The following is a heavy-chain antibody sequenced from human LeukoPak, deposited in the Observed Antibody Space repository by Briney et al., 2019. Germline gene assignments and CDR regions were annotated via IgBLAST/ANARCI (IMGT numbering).Heavy chain of an antibody. D-gene: IGHD7-27*01. Sequence: SVKVSCKASGGTFSSYTISWVRQAPGQGLEWMGRIIPILGIANYAQKFQGRVTITADKSTSTAYMELSSLRSDDTAVYYCARVGLGTSNWFDPWGQGTLVTVSS. J-gene: IGHJ5*02. V-gene: IGHV1-69*02. CDR1: GGTFSSYT. CDR3: ARVGLGTSNWFDP. CDR2: IIPILGIA.